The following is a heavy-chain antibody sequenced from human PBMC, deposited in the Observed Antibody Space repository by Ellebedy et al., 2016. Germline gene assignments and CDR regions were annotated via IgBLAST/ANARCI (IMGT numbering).Heavy chain of an antibody. V-gene: IGHV3-21*01. CDR3: ARGVTMISLNWFDP. CDR1: GFTFSSYS. D-gene: IGHD3-22*01. Sequence: GGSLRLXXAASGFTFSSYSMNWVRQAPGKGLEWVSSISSSSSYIYYADSVKGRFTISRDNAKNSLYLQMNSLRAEDTAVYYCARGVTMISLNWFDPWGQGILVTVSS. CDR2: ISSSSSYI. J-gene: IGHJ5*02.